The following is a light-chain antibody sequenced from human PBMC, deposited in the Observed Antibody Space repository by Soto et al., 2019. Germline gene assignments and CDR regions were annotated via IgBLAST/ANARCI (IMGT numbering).Light chain of an antibody. CDR1: SSDIGGYNY. J-gene: IGLJ1*01. CDR2: DVS. Sequence: QSALTQPASLSGSPGQSITISCTGTSSDIGGYNYVSWYQQLPGKVPKLIIYDVSNRPSGVSDRFSGSKSGNAASLTISGLQAEDEADYYCSSYTSTRTLSVFGTGTKLTVL. CDR3: SSYTSTRTLSV. V-gene: IGLV2-14*03.